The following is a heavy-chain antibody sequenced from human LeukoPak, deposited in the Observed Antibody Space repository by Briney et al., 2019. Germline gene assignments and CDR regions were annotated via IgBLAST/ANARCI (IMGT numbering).Heavy chain of an antibody. V-gene: IGHV3-66*01. Sequence: GGSLRFSCAASGFTVSSNYMSWVRQAPGKGLEWVSVIYSGGSTYYAGSVKGRFTISRDNSKNTLYLQMNSLRAEDTAVYYCARGHSSGWSNFDYWGQGTLVTVSS. CDR3: ARGHSSGWSNFDY. J-gene: IGHJ4*02. D-gene: IGHD6-19*01. CDR2: IYSGGST. CDR1: GFTVSSNY.